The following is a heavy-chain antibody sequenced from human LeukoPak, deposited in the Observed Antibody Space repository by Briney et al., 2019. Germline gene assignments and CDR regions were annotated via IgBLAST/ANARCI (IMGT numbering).Heavy chain of an antibody. CDR2: IYSGGST. V-gene: IGHV3-66*02. CDR1: GFTVSSNY. CDR3: ARDQSGFLEWPF. Sequence: GGSLRLSCATSGFTVSSNYMNWVRQAPGKGLEWVSVIYSGGSTYYADSVKGRFTISRDNSKNTLYLQMNSLRAEDTAVYYCARDQSGFLEWPFWGQGTLVTVSS. D-gene: IGHD3-3*01. J-gene: IGHJ4*02.